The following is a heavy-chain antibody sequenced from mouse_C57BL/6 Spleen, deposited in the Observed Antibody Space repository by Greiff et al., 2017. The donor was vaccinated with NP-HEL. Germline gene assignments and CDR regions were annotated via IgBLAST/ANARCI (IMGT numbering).Heavy chain of an antibody. CDR2: ISDGGSYT. CDR1: GFTFSSYA. J-gene: IGHJ2*01. CDR3: ARRTGQGYFDY. Sequence: EVQLVESGGGLVKPGGSLKLSCAASGFTFSSYAMSWVRQTPEKRLEWVATISDGGSYTYYPDNVKGRFTISRDNAKNNLYLQMSHLKSEDTAMYYWARRTGQGYFDYWGQGTTLTVSS. D-gene: IGHD3-3*01. V-gene: IGHV5-4*01.